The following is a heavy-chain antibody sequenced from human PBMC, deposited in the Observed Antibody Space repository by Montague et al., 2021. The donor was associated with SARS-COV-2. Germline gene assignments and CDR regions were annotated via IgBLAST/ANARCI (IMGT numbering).Heavy chain of an antibody. CDR2: INYDGSET. D-gene: IGHD3-10*01. J-gene: IGHJ4*02. CDR1: GFTLYAYW. V-gene: IGHV3-7*01. Sequence: SLRLSCAASGFTLYAYWMNWVRQAPGKRLEWVANINYDGSETYYXGSXKGRFTISRDNANNALHLQMNNLRAADTAVYFCARNPHRTYFYGSGIYLLNHSFDYWGPGTLVTVSS. CDR3: ARNPHRTYFYGSGIYLLNHSFDY.